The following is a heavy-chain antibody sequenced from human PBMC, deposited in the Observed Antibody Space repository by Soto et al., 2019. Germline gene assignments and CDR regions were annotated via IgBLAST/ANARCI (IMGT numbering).Heavy chain of an antibody. CDR2: ISSSSDST. D-gene: IGHD2-21*02. CDR1: GFRFSEHS. Sequence: LVESGGGLVYPGGSLTLSCVGSGFRFSEHSMNWVRQAPGKGLQWVSYISSSSDSTYYADSVKGRFTVSRDNAKNALVLQMNSLRDDDTATYYCARLPKGSLVTAWGQGVRVTVSS. CDR3: ARLPKGSLVTA. V-gene: IGHV3-48*02. J-gene: IGHJ4*02.